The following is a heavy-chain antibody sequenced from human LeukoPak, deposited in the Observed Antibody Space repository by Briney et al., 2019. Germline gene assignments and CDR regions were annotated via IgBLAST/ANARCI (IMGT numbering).Heavy chain of an antibody. CDR1: GFTLIRYW. Sequence: GGSLRLSCAASGFTLIRYWMHWVRQAPGKGLVRVSRINSDGTSTDYADSVKGRFTISRDNAKNTLFLQMNSLRAEDTAVYFCARGFGNSGYDGHFDYWGQGTLVTVSS. V-gene: IGHV3-74*01. D-gene: IGHD5-12*01. J-gene: IGHJ4*02. CDR3: ARGFGNSGYDGHFDY. CDR2: INSDGTST.